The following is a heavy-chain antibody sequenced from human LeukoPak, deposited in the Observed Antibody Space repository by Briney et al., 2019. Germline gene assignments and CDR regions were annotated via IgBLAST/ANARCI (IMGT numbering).Heavy chain of an antibody. J-gene: IGHJ5*02. CDR3: ASGHGPIAMFDP. V-gene: IGHV4-59*01. CDR2: IHYSGST. CDR1: GGSISRYY. Sequence: SETLSLTCTVAGGSISRYYWSWIRQPPVKGLEWSGYIHYSGSTNYNPALKSRLTIAVETSKNQFSLKLRSVTAADTTVYYCASGHGPIAMFDPWGQGTLVTVSS.